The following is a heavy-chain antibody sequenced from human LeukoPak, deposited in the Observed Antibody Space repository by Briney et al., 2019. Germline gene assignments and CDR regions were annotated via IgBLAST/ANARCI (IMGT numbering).Heavy chain of an antibody. CDR2: ISSSGSTI. D-gene: IGHD6-13*01. J-gene: IGHJ4*02. CDR1: GFTFSDYY. Sequence: GGSLRLSCAASGFTFSDYYMSWIPQAPGKGLEWVSYISSSGSTIYYADSVKGRFTLSSDNAKNSLYLQMNSLRAEDTAVYYCARAASSSWTDFASWGQGTLVTVSS. CDR3: ARAASSSWTDFAS. V-gene: IGHV3-11*01.